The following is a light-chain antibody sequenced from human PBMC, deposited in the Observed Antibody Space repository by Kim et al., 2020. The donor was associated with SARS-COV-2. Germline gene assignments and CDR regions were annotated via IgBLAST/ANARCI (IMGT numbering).Light chain of an antibody. CDR3: QQYGSRPYT. CDR2: GAS. CDR1: HSVSSSY. V-gene: IGKV3-20*01. J-gene: IGKJ2*01. Sequence: LSPRERATPPCRASHSVSSSYLAWYQQKPGQAPRLLIYGASSRATGIPDSFSGSGCGTDFTLTISRREHEDVAVYYCQQYGSRPYTFGQGTKLEI.